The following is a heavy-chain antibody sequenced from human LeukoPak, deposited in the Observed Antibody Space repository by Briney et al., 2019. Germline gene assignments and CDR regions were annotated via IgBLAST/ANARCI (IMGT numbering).Heavy chain of an antibody. V-gene: IGHV1-69*13. CDR1: GGTFSCYA. CDR2: IIPIFGTA. CDR3: ARATSDFWSGYPYDY. J-gene: IGHJ4*02. D-gene: IGHD3-3*01. Sequence: GASVTVSCTASGGTFSCYAISWVRQAPGQGLEWMGGIIPIFGTANYAQKFQGRVTITADESTSTAYMELSSLRSEDTAVYYCARATSDFWSGYPYDYWGQGTLVTVSS.